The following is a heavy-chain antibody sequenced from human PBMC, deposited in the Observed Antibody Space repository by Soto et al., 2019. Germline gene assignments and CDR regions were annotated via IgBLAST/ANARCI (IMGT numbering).Heavy chain of an antibody. V-gene: IGHV5-51*01. Sequence: GESLKISCKGSGYSFASYWIGWVRQMPGKGLEWMGIIYPGDSDTRYSPSFQGQVTISADKSISTAYLQWSSLKASDSAMYFCARLPKTSGWLRYFDYWAQGTLVTVSS. CDR2: IYPGDSDT. D-gene: IGHD6-19*01. CDR3: ARLPKTSGWLRYFDY. CDR1: GYSFASYW. J-gene: IGHJ4*02.